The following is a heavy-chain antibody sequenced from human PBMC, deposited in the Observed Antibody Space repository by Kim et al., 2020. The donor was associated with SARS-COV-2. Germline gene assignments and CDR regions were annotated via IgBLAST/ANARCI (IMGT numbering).Heavy chain of an antibody. CDR1: GYTFTSYA. CDR3: ARGIEAAGTVDY. V-gene: IGHV1-3*01. CDR2: INAGNGKT. Sequence: ASVKVSCKASGYTFTSYAMHWVRQAPGQRLEWMGWINAGNGKTKYSQKFQGRVTITRDTSASTAYMELSSLRSEDTAVYYCARGIEAAGTVDYWGQGTLVTVSS. D-gene: IGHD6-13*01. J-gene: IGHJ4*02.